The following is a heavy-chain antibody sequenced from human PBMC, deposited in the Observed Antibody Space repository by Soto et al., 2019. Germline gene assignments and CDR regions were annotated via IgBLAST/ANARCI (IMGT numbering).Heavy chain of an antibody. CDR3: ARARPKYYGMDV. V-gene: IGHV1-69*13. J-gene: IGHJ6*02. D-gene: IGHD6-6*01. Sequence: SVKVSCKASGGTFSSYAISWVRQAPGQGLEWMGGIIPIFGTANYAQKFQGRVTITADESTSTAYMELSSLRSEDTAVYYCARARPKYYGMDVWGQGTTVTVSS. CDR2: IIPIFGTA. CDR1: GGTFSSYA.